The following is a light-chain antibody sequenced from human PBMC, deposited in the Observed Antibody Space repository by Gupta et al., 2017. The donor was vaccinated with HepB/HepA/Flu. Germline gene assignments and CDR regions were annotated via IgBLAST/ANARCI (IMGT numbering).Light chain of an antibody. CDR3: QQNNDWPWT. V-gene: IGKV3-15*01. Sequence: EIVMTQSPATVYVTPGERATLSCRASQSVSNNLAWYQQKPGQAPRLLIHGASTRATAIPVRFSGSGSGTEFTLTISSLQSEDFAVYYCQQNNDWPWTFGPGTKVEI. CDR1: QSVSNN. J-gene: IGKJ1*01. CDR2: GAS.